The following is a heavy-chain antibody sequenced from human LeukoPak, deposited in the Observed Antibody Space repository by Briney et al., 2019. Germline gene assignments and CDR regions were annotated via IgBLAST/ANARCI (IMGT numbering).Heavy chain of an antibody. J-gene: IGHJ4*02. CDR1: GFVFSSYA. V-gene: IGHV3-23*01. CDR2: ISDSGGSR. CDR3: AKDQVAGAGGD. D-gene: IGHD6-13*01. Sequence: PGGSLRLSCAASGFVFSSYAMSWVRQAPGKGREWVSGISDSGGSRYYADSVKGRFTVSRDNSKNTLYLQMNSLRAEDTAVYYCAKDQVAGAGGDWGQGTLVSVSS.